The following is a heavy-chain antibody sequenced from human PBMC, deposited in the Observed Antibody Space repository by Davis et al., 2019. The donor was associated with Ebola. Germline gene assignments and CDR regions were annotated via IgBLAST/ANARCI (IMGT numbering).Heavy chain of an antibody. CDR3: TRHSINYVLGKSYALED. CDR1: QNSFTIGKW. Sequence: PGGSLRLSCTAPQNSFTIGKWIGWVRQVPGGGLEWVGIIYPDDWDTRYSPSFKGHVTISVDVSTTTAFLQWNNLRASDTAMYYCTRHSINYVLGKSYALEDWGQGTVVTVSS. V-gene: IGHV5-51*01. D-gene: IGHD3-16*01. CDR2: IYPDDWDT. J-gene: IGHJ3*01.